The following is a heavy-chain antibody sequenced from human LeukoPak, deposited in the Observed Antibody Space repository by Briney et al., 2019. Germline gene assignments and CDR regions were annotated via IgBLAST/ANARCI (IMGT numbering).Heavy chain of an antibody. V-gene: IGHV4-31*03. CDR3: ARDRLYYGMDV. J-gene: IGHJ6*02. CDR2: IYYSGST. CDR1: GGSISSGSYY. Sequence: SSETLSLTCTVSGGSISSGSYYWSWIRQHPGKGLEWIGYIYYSGSTYYNPSLKSRVTISVDTSKNQFSLKLSSVTAADTAVYYCARDRLYYGMDVWGQGTTVTVSS.